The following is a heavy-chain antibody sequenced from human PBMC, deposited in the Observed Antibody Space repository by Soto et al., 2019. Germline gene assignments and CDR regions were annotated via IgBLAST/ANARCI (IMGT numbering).Heavy chain of an antibody. D-gene: IGHD3-10*01. Sequence: PGGSLRLSCAASGFTFRSFTMNWVRQAPGKGLEWVSTISSNSAYIYYTDALRGRFTISRDNSLHTVYLQMNSLGPEDTAVYFCARSSGVSTPDFDYWGQGALVTVSS. CDR2: ISSNSAYI. J-gene: IGHJ4*02. CDR1: GFTFRSFT. CDR3: ARSSGVSTPDFDY. V-gene: IGHV3-21*01.